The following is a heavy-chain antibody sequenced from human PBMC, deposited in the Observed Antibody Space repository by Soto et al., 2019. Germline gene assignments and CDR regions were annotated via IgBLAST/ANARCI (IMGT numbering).Heavy chain of an antibody. V-gene: IGHV3-23*01. D-gene: IGHD2-2*01. CDR2: ISGSGGST. Sequence: EVQLLESGGGLVQPGGSLRLSCAASGFTFSSYAMSWVRQAPGEGLEWVSAISGSGGSTYYADSVKGRFTISRDNSKNTLYLQMNSLRAEDTAVYYCASRLIVVVPVTWFDPWGQGTLVTVSS. CDR1: GFTFSSYA. J-gene: IGHJ5*02. CDR3: ASRLIVVVPVTWFDP.